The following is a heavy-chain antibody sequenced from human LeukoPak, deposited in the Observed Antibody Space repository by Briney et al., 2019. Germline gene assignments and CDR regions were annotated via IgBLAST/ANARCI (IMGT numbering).Heavy chain of an antibody. V-gene: IGHV3-23*01. CDR1: GFTFSSYA. CDR3: ANQITMVRGVIIDY. CDR2: ISGSGGST. D-gene: IGHD3-10*01. J-gene: IGHJ4*02. Sequence: GGSLRLSCAASGFTFSSYAMNWVRQAPGKGLEWVSTISGSGGSTYYADFVKGRFTISRDNSKNTLYLQMNSLRAEDTAVYYCANQITMVRGVIIDYWGQGTLVTVSS.